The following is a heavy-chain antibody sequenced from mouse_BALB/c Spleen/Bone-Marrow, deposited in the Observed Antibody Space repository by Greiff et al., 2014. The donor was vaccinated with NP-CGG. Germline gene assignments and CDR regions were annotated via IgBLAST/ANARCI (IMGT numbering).Heavy chain of an antibody. CDR2: ISNGGVNT. CDR1: GFTFSDYY. D-gene: IGHD2-10*02. Sequence: EVKLQESGGGLVQPGGSLKLSCATSGFTFSDYYMYWIRQTPEKRLEWVAFISNGGVNTYYPDTVKGRFTISRDNAKNTLYLQMSRLKSEDTAMYYCARHPYGNYGWFAYWGQGTLVTASA. J-gene: IGHJ3*01. CDR3: ARHPYGNYGWFAY. V-gene: IGHV5-12*02.